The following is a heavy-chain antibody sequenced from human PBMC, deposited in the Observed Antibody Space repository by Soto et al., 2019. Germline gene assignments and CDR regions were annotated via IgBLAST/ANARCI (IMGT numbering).Heavy chain of an antibody. Sequence: SETLSLTCAVYGGSFSGYYWSWIRQPPGKGLEWIGEINHSGSTNYNPSLKSRVTISVDTSKNQFSLKLSSVTAADTAVYYCARAGEAGDWYFDLWGRGTLVTVSS. CDR2: INHSGST. V-gene: IGHV4-34*01. J-gene: IGHJ2*01. CDR3: ARAGEAGDWYFDL. D-gene: IGHD3-16*01. CDR1: GGSFSGYY.